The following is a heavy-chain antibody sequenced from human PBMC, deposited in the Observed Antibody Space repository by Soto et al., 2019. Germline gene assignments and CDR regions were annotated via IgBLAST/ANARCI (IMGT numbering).Heavy chain of an antibody. J-gene: IGHJ6*03. CDR3: TRAYYYGSGSYYRYYYYYYMDV. V-gene: IGHV3-49*03. CDR1: GFTFGDYA. D-gene: IGHD3-10*01. CDR2: IRSKAYGGTT. Sequence: EVQLVESGGGLVQPGRSLRLSCTASGFTFGDYAMSWFRQAPGKGLEWVGFIRSKAYGGTTEYAASVKGRFTISRDDSKSSAYLQMNSLKTEDTAVYYCTRAYYYGSGSYYRYYYYYYMDVWGKGTTVTVSS.